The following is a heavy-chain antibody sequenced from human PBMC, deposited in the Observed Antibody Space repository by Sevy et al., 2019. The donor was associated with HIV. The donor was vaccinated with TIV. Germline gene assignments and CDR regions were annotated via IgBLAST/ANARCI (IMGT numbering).Heavy chain of an antibody. CDR3: AREALARRIQVTANDDN. D-gene: IGHD2-21*02. V-gene: IGHV1-2*06. CDR2: INPNSDGT. CDR1: GYTFTAYY. Sequence: ASVKVSCKASGYTFTAYYIHWVRQAPGQGLEWMRRINPNSDGTNYAQKFQDRVTMTRDTSNSTAYMELNRLRSDDTAVYFCAREALARRIQVTANDDNWGQGTLVTVSS. J-gene: IGHJ4*02.